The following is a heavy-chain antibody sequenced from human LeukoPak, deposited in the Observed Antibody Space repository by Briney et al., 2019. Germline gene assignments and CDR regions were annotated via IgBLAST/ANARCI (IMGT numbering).Heavy chain of an antibody. CDR1: GFTFSTYG. D-gene: IGHD4-17*01. CDR3: ARDPFPEIDYGDYVGVY. Sequence: PGRSLRLTCAASGFTFSTYGMHWVRQAPGKGLEWVAVISLDGRYKYHADSVKDRFTISRDNSKNTLYLQMNSLRAEDTAVYYCARDPFPEIDYGDYVGVYWGQGTLVTVSS. CDR2: ISLDGRYK. J-gene: IGHJ4*02. V-gene: IGHV3-30*03.